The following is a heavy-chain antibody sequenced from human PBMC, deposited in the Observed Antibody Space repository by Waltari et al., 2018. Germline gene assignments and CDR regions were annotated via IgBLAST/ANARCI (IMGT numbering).Heavy chain of an antibody. CDR2: VRGDGRT. D-gene: IGHD2-15*01. J-gene: IGHJ4*02. CDR3: ARDRGRGLYLDS. V-gene: IGHV4-4*02. Sequence: QLQESGPGLVKPSGTLSLTCGVSGDSMSSTYCWSWVRQPPGKGLEWIGQVRGDGRTNYNPSFASRVTVSLDTYNNEFSLMVTSATAADTAVYYCARDRGRGLYLDSWGPGTLVTVS. CDR1: GDSMSSTYC.